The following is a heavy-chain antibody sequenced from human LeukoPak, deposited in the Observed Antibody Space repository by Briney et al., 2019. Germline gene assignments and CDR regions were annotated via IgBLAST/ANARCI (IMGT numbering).Heavy chain of an antibody. J-gene: IGHJ4*02. Sequence: GGSLRLSCAASGFTFSSYWMSWVRQAPGKGLEWVANIKQDGSEKYYVDSVKGRFTISRDNAKNSLYLQMNSLRAEDTAVYYCARNYDFWSGDYNSMYYFDYWGQGTLVTASS. CDR2: IKQDGSEK. CDR1: GFTFSSYW. D-gene: IGHD3-3*01. V-gene: IGHV3-7*01. CDR3: ARNYDFWSGDYNSMYYFDY.